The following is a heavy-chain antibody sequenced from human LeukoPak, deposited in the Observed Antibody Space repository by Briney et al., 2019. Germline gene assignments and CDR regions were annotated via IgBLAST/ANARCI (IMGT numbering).Heavy chain of an antibody. CDR2: ISSSGSRT. Sequence: PGGSLRLSCAASGFTFSSYEMNWVRQAPGKGLEWVSYISSSGSRTDCADSVKGRFTISRDTAKNSLHLQMHSLRAEDTALYYCARTTIDDGYYFDYWGQGTLVTVSS. V-gene: IGHV3-48*03. J-gene: IGHJ4*02. CDR1: GFTFSSYE. CDR3: ARTTIDDGYYFDY. D-gene: IGHD3-22*01.